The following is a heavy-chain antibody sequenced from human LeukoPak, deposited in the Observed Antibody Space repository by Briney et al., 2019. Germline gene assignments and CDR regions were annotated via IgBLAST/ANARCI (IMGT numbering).Heavy chain of an antibody. CDR3: ARVRSYGYWFDP. CDR2: IYSGGST. J-gene: IGHJ5*02. V-gene: IGHV3-53*01. CDR1: GFTVSSNY. D-gene: IGHD3-10*01. Sequence: GGSLRLSCAASGFTVSSNYMSWVRQAPGKGLEWVSVIYSGGSTYYADSVKGRFTISRDNSKNTLYLQMNSLRAEDTAVYYCARVRSYGYWFDPWGQGTLVTVSS.